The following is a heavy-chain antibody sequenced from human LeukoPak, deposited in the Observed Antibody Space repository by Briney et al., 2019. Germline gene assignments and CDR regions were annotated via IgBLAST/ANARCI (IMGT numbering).Heavy chain of an antibody. CDR3: ARDGVGSLPLDY. Sequence: PGGSLRLSCEASEFTFSNYAMRRVRRAPGKGLEWVSCIETNGRSAFYADSVKGRFTMSRDNAKNTVYLQMSSLRAEDTAVYYCARDGVGSLPLDYWGQGTLVTVSS. CDR2: IETNGRSA. D-gene: IGHD1-26*01. CDR1: EFTFSNYA. V-gene: IGHV3-74*01. J-gene: IGHJ4*02.